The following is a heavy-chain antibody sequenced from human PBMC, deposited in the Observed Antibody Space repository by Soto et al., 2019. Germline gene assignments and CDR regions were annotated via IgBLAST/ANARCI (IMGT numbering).Heavy chain of an antibody. Sequence: ASVKVSCKASGGTFSSYTISWVRQAPGQGLEWMGRIIPILGIANYAQKFQGRVTITADKSTSTAYMELSSLRSEDTAVYYCARDGPGGFGEVGSFDPWGQGTLVTVSS. CDR3: ARDGPGGFGEVGSFDP. CDR2: IIPILGIA. V-gene: IGHV1-69*04. D-gene: IGHD3-10*01. CDR1: GGTFSSYT. J-gene: IGHJ5*02.